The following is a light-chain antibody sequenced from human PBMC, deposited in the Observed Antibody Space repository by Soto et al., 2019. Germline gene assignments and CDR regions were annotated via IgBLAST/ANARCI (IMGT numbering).Light chain of an antibody. Sequence: EVVLTQSPGTLSLSPGERATLSCRASQSVSSYLAWYQQKPGQAPRLLIYDASNRATGIPARCSGSGSGTDFALTISSLEPEDFAVYYCQQRSNWPITFGQGTRLEIK. J-gene: IGKJ5*01. CDR1: QSVSSY. CDR2: DAS. V-gene: IGKV3-11*01. CDR3: QQRSNWPIT.